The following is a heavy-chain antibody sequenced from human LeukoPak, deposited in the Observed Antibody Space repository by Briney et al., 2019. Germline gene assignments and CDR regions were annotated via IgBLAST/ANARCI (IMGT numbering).Heavy chain of an antibody. CDR3: ARLYRSGYYYDNWFDP. CDR1: GYIFTSYW. V-gene: IGHV5-51*01. CDR2: IYPGDSHT. J-gene: IGHJ5*02. D-gene: IGHD3-22*01. Sequence: GASLQISCKGSGYIFTSYWIGWVRQLPGKGLEWMGIIYPGDSHTRYSPSFQGQVTISADKSISTAYLQWSSLKASDTAMYYCARLYRSGYYYDNWFDPWGQGTLVTVSS.